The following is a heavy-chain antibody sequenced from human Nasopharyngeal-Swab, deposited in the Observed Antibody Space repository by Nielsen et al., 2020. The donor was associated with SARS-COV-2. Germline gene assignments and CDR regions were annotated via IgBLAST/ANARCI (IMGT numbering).Heavy chain of an antibody. D-gene: IGHD3-16*01. Sequence: GGSLRLSCAASGFTFDDYAMHWVRQAPGKGMEWVSGISWNSGSIDYSDSVKGRFPISRDNAKNSLYLQMNSLRAEVTALYYCAKDIWAANLFDHWGQGTLVTVSS. J-gene: IGHJ5*02. CDR2: ISWNSGSI. CDR1: GFTFDDYA. V-gene: IGHV3-9*01. CDR3: AKDIWAANLFDH.